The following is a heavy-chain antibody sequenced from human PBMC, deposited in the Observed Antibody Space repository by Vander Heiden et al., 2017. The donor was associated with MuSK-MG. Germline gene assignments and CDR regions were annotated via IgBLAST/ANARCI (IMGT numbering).Heavy chain of an antibody. D-gene: IGHD5-18*01. CDR2: ISYDGGNE. V-gene: IGHV3-30*04. CDR1: GFTFSSHS. Sequence: QVQLVESGGGVVQPGRSLRLSCAASGFTFSSHSMHWVRQAPGKGLEWVAIISYDGGNEYYADSVKGRFTISRDNSKNTLYLQMNSLRAEDTAVYYCARDHSWGYGYEFDFWGQGTLVTVSS. J-gene: IGHJ4*02. CDR3: ARDHSWGYGYEFDF.